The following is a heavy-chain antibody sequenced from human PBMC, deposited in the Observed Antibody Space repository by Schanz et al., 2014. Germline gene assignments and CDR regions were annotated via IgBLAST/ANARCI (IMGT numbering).Heavy chain of an antibody. J-gene: IGHJ2*01. V-gene: IGHV1-2*02. CDR1: GYTFSDYY. CDR3: ARLSVAGRPHVNYWYFDL. Sequence: QVQLVQSGAEVKKPGASVKVSCKASGYTFSDYYIHWVRQAPGQGLEWMGWINPNTGGTNFAQKLQGRVTMTTDTSTSTAYMELRSLRSDDTAMYYCARLSVAGRPHVNYWYFDLWGRGTLVTVSS. D-gene: IGHD6-19*01. CDR2: INPNTGGT.